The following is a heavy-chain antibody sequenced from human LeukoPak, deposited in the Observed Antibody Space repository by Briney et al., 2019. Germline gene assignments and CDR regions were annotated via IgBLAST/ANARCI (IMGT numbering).Heavy chain of an antibody. Sequence: GGSLRLSCAASGFIFSAYEMNWVRQAPGKGLEWVSYISSSGSTIYYADPVKGRFTISRDNAKKSLYLQMNSLRAEDTAVYYCARVYSSGWSYWGQGTLVTVSS. CDR3: ARVYSSGWSY. CDR1: GFIFSAYE. CDR2: ISSSGSTI. V-gene: IGHV3-48*03. D-gene: IGHD6-19*01. J-gene: IGHJ4*02.